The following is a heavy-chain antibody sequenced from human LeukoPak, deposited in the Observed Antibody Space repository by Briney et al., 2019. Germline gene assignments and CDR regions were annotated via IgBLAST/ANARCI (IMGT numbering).Heavy chain of an antibody. Sequence: PGGSLRLSCAASGFTFSSYGMHWVRQAPGKGLKWVAIIWYDGSKKYYADSVKGRFTMSRDNSKNTLYLQLTSLRAEDTAVYYCARDLHSSGWHVGSAGYWGQGTLVTVSS. CDR1: GFTFSSYG. CDR3: ARDLHSSGWHVGSAGY. V-gene: IGHV3-33*01. J-gene: IGHJ4*02. D-gene: IGHD6-19*01. CDR2: IWYDGSKK.